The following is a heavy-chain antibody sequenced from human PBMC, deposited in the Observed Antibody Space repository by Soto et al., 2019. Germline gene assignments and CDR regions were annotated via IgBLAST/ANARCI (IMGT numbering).Heavy chain of an antibody. CDR2: IYWVDDK. Sequence: QITLKESGPTLVKPTQTLTLTCTFSGFSLSTSGVGVGWIRQPPGKALEWLALIYWVDDKRYSPSLKSRLTITKDTSKNQVVLTMTNMDPVDTATYYCAIITIFGVVISSFDYWGQGTLVTVSS. D-gene: IGHD3-3*01. J-gene: IGHJ4*02. CDR1: GFSLSTSGVG. V-gene: IGHV2-5*02. CDR3: AIITIFGVVISSFDY.